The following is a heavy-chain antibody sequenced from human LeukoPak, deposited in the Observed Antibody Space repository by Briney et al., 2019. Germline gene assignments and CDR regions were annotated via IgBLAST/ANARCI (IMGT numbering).Heavy chain of an antibody. Sequence: GGSLRLSCAASGFTFSSYGMHWVRKAPGKGLEWVAVISYDGSDKYYADSVKGRFTISRDNSKNTLYLQMNSLRAEDTAVYYCAKGIRYCSSTSCYYVHYYYGMDVWGQGTTVTVSS. V-gene: IGHV3-30*18. D-gene: IGHD2-2*01. CDR3: AKGIRYCSSTSCYYVHYYYGMDV. J-gene: IGHJ6*02. CDR1: GFTFSSYG. CDR2: ISYDGSDK.